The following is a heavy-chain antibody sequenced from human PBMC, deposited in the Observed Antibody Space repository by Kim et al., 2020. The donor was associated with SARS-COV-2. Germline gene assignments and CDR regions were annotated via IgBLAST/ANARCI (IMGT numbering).Heavy chain of an antibody. J-gene: IGHJ4*02. CDR3: AKGLWFGELTQYYFDY. V-gene: IGHV3-9*01. Sequence: SVKGRFTISRDNAKNSLYLQMNSLRAEDTALYYCAKGLWFGELTQYYFDYWGQGTLVTVSS. D-gene: IGHD3-10*01.